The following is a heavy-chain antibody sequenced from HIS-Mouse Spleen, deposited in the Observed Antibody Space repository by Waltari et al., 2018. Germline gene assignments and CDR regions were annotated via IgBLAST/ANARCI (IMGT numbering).Heavy chain of an antibody. Sequence: QVTLRESGPALVKPTQTLTLTCTFSGFSLSTSGMCVSWIRQPPGKALEWLARIDWDDDKYYSTSLKTRLNISKDTSKNQVVLTMTNMDPVDTATYYCARIAEGYSSGWYAFDYWCQGTLVTVSS. J-gene: IGHJ4*02. CDR3: ARIAEGYSSGWYAFDY. CDR2: IDWDDDK. CDR1: GFSLSTSGMC. D-gene: IGHD6-19*01. V-gene: IGHV2-70*15.